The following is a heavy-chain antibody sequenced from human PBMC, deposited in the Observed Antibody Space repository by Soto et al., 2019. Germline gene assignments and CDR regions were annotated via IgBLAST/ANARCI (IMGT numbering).Heavy chain of an antibody. J-gene: IGHJ6*02. V-gene: IGHV4-31*03. CDR3: ARDKDTATYYYYGLDV. CDR1: GGSISSVSYY. D-gene: IGHD5-18*01. Sequence: ASETLSLTCTISGGSISSVSYYWNWIRQHPGKGLEWIGNIYYSGTTYYNPSLKSRVTMSVDTSKNQFSLRLSSVTAADTAVYYCARDKDTATYYYYGLDVWGQGTTVTVSS. CDR2: IYYSGTT.